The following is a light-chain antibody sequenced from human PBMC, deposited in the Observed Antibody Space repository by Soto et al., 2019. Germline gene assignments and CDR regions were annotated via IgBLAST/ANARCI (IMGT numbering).Light chain of an antibody. CDR2: DVS. J-gene: IGKJ2*01. CDR1: QSVRSSF. Sequence: EIVLTQSPGTLSLSPGERATLSCRASQSVRSSFFAWYQQKPGQAPRLLIYDVSVRATGIPDRFSGSGSGTDFTLTINSLEPEDFAVYYCQQYESSVMYTFGQGTKLEIK. V-gene: IGKV3-20*01. CDR3: QQYESSVMYT.